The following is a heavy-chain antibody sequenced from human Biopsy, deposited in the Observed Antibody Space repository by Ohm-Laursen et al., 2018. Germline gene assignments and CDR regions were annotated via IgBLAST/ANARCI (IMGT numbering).Heavy chain of an antibody. V-gene: IGHV3-11*01. J-gene: IGHJ4*02. Sequence: SLRLSCSASGFTFGDYYMSWIRQAPGKGLEWLSYISGSGVTKMYADSVKGRFTVSRDNAKDSLYPEMNNLTAEDTAVYYCATDGAGSYNENWGQGTLVSVSS. CDR2: ISGSGVTK. CDR1: GFTFGDYY. D-gene: IGHD3-10*01. CDR3: ATDGAGSYNEN.